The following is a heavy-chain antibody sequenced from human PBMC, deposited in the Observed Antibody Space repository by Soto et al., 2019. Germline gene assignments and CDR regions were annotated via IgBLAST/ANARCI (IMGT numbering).Heavy chain of an antibody. D-gene: IGHD1-26*01. J-gene: IGHJ4*02. CDR3: ARVISYGYFDY. CDR2: IYYSGST. V-gene: IGHV4-31*02. CDR1: GGFPSPGTYL. Sequence: SQDLCHPKTVSGGFPSPGTYLVCRIRQPPGKGLEWIGYIYYSGSTYYNPSLKSRVTISVDTSKNQFSLKLSSVTAADTAVYYCARVISYGYFDYWGQGTLVTVSS.